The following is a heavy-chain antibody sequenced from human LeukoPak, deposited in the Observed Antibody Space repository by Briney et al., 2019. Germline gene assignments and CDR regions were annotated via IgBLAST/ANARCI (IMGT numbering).Heavy chain of an antibody. CDR3: ARGGPRYYYDSSGYYYFDY. V-gene: IGHV4-59*01. J-gene: IGHJ4*02. CDR2: IYYSGST. Sequence: PSETLSLTCTVSGGSISSYYWSWIRQPPGKGLEWLGYIYYSGSTSYNPSLKSRVTISVDTSKNQFSLKLSSVTAADTAVYYCARGGPRYYYDSSGYYYFDYWGQGTLVTVSS. CDR1: GGSISSYY. D-gene: IGHD3-22*01.